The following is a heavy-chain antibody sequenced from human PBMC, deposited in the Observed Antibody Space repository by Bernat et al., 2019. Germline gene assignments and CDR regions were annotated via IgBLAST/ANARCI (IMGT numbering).Heavy chain of an antibody. CDR2: ISSSSSYT. CDR3: ARGTSTSAPYMDV. V-gene: IGHV3-11*05. J-gene: IGHJ6*03. Sequence: QVQLVESGGGLVKPGGPLRLSCAASGFTFSYYYMSWIRQAPGKGLGWVSYISSSSSYTNYADSVKSSFTSSRDNAKNSLYLQMNSLRAEDTAVYYCARGTSTSAPYMDVWGKGTTVTVSS. CDR1: GFTFSYYY.